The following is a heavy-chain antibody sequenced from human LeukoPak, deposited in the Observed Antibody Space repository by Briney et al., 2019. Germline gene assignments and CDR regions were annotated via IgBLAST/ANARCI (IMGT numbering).Heavy chain of an antibody. Sequence: GGSLRLSCAASGFTFSSYAMHWVRQAPGKGLEWVAVISYDGSNKYYADSVKGRFTISRDNSKNTLFLQMNSLRGEDTAVYYCARDRTRDGYNQGRVFDYWGQGTLVTVSS. D-gene: IGHD5-24*01. CDR1: GFTFSSYA. CDR2: ISYDGSNK. J-gene: IGHJ4*02. CDR3: ARDRTRDGYNQGRVFDY. V-gene: IGHV3-30-3*01.